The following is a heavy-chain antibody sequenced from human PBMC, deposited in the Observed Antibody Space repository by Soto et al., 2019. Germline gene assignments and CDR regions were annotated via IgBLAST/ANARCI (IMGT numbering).Heavy chain of an antibody. J-gene: IGHJ4*02. CDR3: ARESLGAARQALAPFDY. V-gene: IGHV3-30-3*01. D-gene: IGHD6-6*01. CDR2: ISYDGSNK. CDR1: GFTFSSYA. Sequence: PGGSLRLSCAASGFTFSSYAMHWVRQAPGKGLEWVAVISYDGSNKYYADSVKGRFTISRDNSKNTLYLQMNSLRAEDTAVYYCARESLGAARQALAPFDYWGQGTLVTVSS.